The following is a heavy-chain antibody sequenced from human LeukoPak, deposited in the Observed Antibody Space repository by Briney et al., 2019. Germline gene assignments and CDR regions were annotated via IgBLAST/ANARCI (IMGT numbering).Heavy chain of an antibody. Sequence: PSETLSLTCTVSGGSISSSSYYWGWIRQPPGKGLEWIGSIYYSGSTYYNPSLKSRVTISVDTSKNQFSLKLSSVTAADTAVYYCARDATRLRNWFDPWGQGTLVTVSS. D-gene: IGHD2-15*01. CDR3: ARDATRLRNWFDP. CDR2: IYYSGST. V-gene: IGHV4-39*07. J-gene: IGHJ5*02. CDR1: GGSISSSSYY.